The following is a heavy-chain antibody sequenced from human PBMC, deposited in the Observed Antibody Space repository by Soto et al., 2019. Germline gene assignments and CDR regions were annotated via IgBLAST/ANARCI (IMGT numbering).Heavy chain of an antibody. D-gene: IGHD3-10*01. CDR1: GFSLSASARG. V-gene: IGHV2-5*01. J-gene: IGHJ1*01. CDR3: ARRTYYFASGYVFQH. Sequence: GSGPTLVNPTQPLTLTCTLSGFSLSASARGVAWLRQPPEKALEWLALSSWNSDRHYSPSLKSRLTLTKGNSEDQVVLTMTNMDAVDTATYYCARRTYYFASGYVFQHWGQGTTVTVSS. CDR2: SSWNSDR.